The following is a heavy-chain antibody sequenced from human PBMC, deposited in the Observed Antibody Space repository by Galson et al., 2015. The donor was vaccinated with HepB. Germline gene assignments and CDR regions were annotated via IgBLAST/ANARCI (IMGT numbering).Heavy chain of an antibody. Sequence: SLRLSCAASGFTFDDYAMHWVRQAPGKGLEWVSGISWNSGSIGYADSVKGRFTISRDNAKNSLYLQMNSLRAEDTALYYCAKASVSSGWGFFDYWGQGTLVTVSS. V-gene: IGHV3-9*01. D-gene: IGHD6-19*01. J-gene: IGHJ4*02. CDR2: ISWNSGSI. CDR1: GFTFDDYA. CDR3: AKASVSSGWGFFDY.